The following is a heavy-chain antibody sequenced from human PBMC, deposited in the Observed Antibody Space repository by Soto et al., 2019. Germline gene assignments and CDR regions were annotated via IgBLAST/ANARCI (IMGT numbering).Heavy chain of an antibody. V-gene: IGHV1-18*01. CDR3: ARDNGYYDF. CDR1: GYTFSSYR. CDR2: ISTTSGNT. J-gene: IGHJ4*02. Sequence: GSVKVSCKTSGYTFSSYRINWLRQAPGQGLEWMAWISTTSGNTHYAERVQGRVTVTLDKSARTAFMEMWGLTSDDTAVYFCARDNGYYDFWGQGTLVTVSS. D-gene: IGHD2-8*01.